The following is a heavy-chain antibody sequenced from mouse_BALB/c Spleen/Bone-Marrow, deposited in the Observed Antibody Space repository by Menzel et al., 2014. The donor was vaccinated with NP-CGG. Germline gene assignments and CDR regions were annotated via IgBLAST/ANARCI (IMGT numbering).Heavy chain of an antibody. J-gene: IGHJ1*01. CDR3: AREDGLWYFDV. Sequence: VHLVESGAELMKPGASVKISCKATGYTFSSYWIEWVKQRPGHGLEWIGEILPGSGSTNYNEKLKGKATFTADTSSNTAYMQLSSLTSEDSAVYYCAREDGLWYFDVWGAGTTVTVSS. V-gene: IGHV1-9*01. D-gene: IGHD1-1*01. CDR1: GYTFSSYW. CDR2: ILPGSGST.